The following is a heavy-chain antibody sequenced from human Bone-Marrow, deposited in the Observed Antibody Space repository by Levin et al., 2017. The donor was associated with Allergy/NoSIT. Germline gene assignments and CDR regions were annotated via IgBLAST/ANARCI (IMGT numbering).Heavy chain of an antibody. D-gene: IGHD3-10*01. CDR2: INSDGSST. V-gene: IGHV3-74*01. Sequence: GESLKISCAASGFTFSSYWMHWVRQAPGKGLVWVSRINSDGSSTSYADSVKGRFTISRDNAKNTLYLQMNSLRAEDTAVYYCARGPYYYGSGSYTDDAFDIWGQGTMVTVSS. CDR3: ARGPYYYGSGSYTDDAFDI. J-gene: IGHJ3*02. CDR1: GFTFSSYW.